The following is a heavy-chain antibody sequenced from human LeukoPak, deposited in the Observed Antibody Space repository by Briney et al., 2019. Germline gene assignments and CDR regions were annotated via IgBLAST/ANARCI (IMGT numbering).Heavy chain of an antibody. CDR2: ISGSGGST. D-gene: IGHD3-22*01. J-gene: IGHJ4*02. Sequence: PGGSLRLSCAASGFIFSSHAMSWVRQAPGQGLEWISAISGSGGSTYYADSVKGRFTISRDNSKNTLYLQMNSLRAEDTAVYYCAKEVGYDSSGYDDYWSQGTLVTVSS. V-gene: IGHV3-23*01. CDR3: AKEVGYDSSGYDDY. CDR1: GFIFSSHA.